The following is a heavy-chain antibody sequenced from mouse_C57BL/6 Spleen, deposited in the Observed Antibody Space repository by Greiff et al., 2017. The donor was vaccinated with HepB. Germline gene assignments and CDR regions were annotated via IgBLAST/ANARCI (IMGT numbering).Heavy chain of an antibody. CDR3: ARELGRAWFAY. D-gene: IGHD4-1*01. V-gene: IGHV1-19*01. J-gene: IGHJ3*01. CDR2: INPYNGGT. CDR1: GYTFTDYY. Sequence: EVQLQQSGPVLVKPGASVKMSCKASGYTFTDYYMNWVKQSHGKSLEWIGVINPYNGGTSYNQKFKGKATLTVDKSSSTAYMELNSLTSEDSAVYYCARELGRAWFAYWGQGTLVTVSA.